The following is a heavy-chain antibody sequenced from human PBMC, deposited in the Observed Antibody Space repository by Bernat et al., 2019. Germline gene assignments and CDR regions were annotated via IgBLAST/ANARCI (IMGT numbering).Heavy chain of an antibody. J-gene: IGHJ4*02. D-gene: IGHD6-19*01. CDR1: GFKV. V-gene: IGHV3-23*01. CDR2: ITGTGDTA. Sequence: EVQLLESGGGLVNPGGSLRPSCAAPGFKVMGGVRQAPGRGLEWVSAITGTGDTAYYADPAKGRFTIPRDSSKDTYYVQMNSLRAEDTAVYYCAGGSGWWSFDYWGQGALVTVSS. CDR3: AGGSGWWSFDY.